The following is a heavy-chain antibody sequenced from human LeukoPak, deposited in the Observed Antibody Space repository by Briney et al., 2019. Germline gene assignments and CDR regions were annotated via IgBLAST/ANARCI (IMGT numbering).Heavy chain of an antibody. Sequence: GESLKISCKGSGYSFSSYWIGWVRQIPGKGLEWMGIIYPGDSDTTYSPSFLGQVTTSADKSMSTAYLQWSSLTASDTAMYYCARHWNDVRAFDIWGQGTMVTVPS. CDR2: IYPGDSDT. D-gene: IGHD1-1*01. CDR3: ARHWNDVRAFDI. J-gene: IGHJ3*02. V-gene: IGHV5-51*01. CDR1: GYSFSSYW.